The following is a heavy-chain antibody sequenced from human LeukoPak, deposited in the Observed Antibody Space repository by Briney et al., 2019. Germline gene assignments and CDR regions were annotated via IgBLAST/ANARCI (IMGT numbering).Heavy chain of an antibody. CDR3: ARLTRLSTSPDRYYLDY. V-gene: IGHV4-4*07. J-gene: IGHJ4*02. CDR1: GGSISSYY. CDR2: VYSSGST. D-gene: IGHD6-6*01. Sequence: SETLSLTCTVSGGSISSYYWSWIRQPAGSRLEWIGRVYSSGSTNYNPSLKSRVTMSVDTSKNQFSLKLSSVTAADSAVYYCARLTRLSTSPDRYYLDYWGQGTLVTVSS.